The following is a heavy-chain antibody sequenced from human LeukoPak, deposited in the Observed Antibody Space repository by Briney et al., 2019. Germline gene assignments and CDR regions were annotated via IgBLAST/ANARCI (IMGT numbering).Heavy chain of an antibody. D-gene: IGHD5-12*01. CDR3: ARLSGYGLHYYYYMDV. Sequence: SETLSLTCTVSGGSISSYYWTWIRQPAGKGLEWIGRTHTSGSTNYNPSLKSRVTMSVDTSKNQFSLKLTSVTAADTAVYYCARLSGYGLHYYYYMDVWGSGTTVTVSS. CDR1: GGSISSYY. J-gene: IGHJ6*03. CDR2: THTSGST. V-gene: IGHV4-4*07.